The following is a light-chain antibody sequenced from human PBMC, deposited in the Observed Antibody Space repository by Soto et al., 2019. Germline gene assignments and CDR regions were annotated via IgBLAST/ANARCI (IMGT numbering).Light chain of an antibody. Sequence: EIVLTQSPGTLSLSPGERATLSFRASQSVSSSYLAWYQQKPGQAPRLLIYGASSRATGIPDRFSGSGSGIDFTLTISRLEPEDFAVYYCQQSGNSPITFGQGTRLEIK. CDR2: GAS. V-gene: IGKV3-20*01. CDR1: QSVSSSY. CDR3: QQSGNSPIT. J-gene: IGKJ5*01.